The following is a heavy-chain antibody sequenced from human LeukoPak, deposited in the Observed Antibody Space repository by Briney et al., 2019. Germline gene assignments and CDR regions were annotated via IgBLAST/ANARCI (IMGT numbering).Heavy chain of an antibody. CDR2: IKQDGSEK. V-gene: IGHV3-7*01. Sequence: GGSLRLSCAASGFTFSSYWMSWVHQAPGKGLEWVANIKQDGSEKYYVDSVKGRFTISRDNAKNSLYLQMNSLRAEDTAVYYCAALLWFGEYDYWGQGTLVTVSS. J-gene: IGHJ4*02. CDR3: AALLWFGEYDY. CDR1: GFTFSSYW. D-gene: IGHD3-10*01.